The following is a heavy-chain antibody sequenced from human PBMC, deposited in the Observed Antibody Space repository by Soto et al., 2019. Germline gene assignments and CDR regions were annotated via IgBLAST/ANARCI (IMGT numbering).Heavy chain of an antibody. D-gene: IGHD6-19*01. V-gene: IGHV1-2*04. J-gene: IGHJ6*02. CDR3: ARGRYSSGWYHYYGMDV. CDR1: GYTFTGYY. CDR2: INPNSGGT. Sequence: ASVKVSCKASGYTFTGYYIHWVRQAPGQGFEWMGWINPNSGGTNYAQKFQGWVTMTRDTSISTVYMELSRLRSGDTAVYYCARGRYSSGWYHYYGMDVWGQGTTVTVSS.